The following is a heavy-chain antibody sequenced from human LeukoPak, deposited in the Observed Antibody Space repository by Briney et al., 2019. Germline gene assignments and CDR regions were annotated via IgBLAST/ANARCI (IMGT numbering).Heavy chain of an antibody. D-gene: IGHD2-8*01. CDR3: ARDNGNKYYFDY. CDR1: GFMFSDYF. Sequence: PGGSLRLSCAASGFMFSDYFMSWIRQAPGKELEWISYISSNSKYTKYADSVKGRFTTSRDNPEKSLYLNMYSLRAEDTAVYYCARDNGNKYYFDYWGQGTLVTVSS. J-gene: IGHJ4*02. CDR2: ISSNSKYT. V-gene: IGHV3-11*05.